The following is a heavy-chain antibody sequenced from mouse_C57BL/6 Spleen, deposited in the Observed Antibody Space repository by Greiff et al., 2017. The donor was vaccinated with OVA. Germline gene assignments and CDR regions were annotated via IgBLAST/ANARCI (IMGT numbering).Heavy chain of an antibody. CDR1: GYTFTSYW. CDR2: ITPGSGST. V-gene: IGHV1-55*01. Sequence: QVQLQQPGAELVKPGASVKMSCKASGYTFTSYWITWVKQRPGQGLEWIGDITPGSGSTNYNEKFKSKATLTVDTSYSTAYKQLSSLTSEDSAVYYGARESTTVVGGGYFDYWGQGTTLTVSS. CDR3: ARESTTVVGGGYFDY. D-gene: IGHD1-1*01. J-gene: IGHJ2*01.